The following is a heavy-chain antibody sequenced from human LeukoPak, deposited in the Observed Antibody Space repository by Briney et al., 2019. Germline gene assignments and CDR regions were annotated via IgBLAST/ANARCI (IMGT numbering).Heavy chain of an antibody. V-gene: IGHV3-21*01. CDR2: ISGTSSYI. J-gene: IGHJ4*02. CDR1: GFTFSTYS. CDR3: ATLELRVLDY. D-gene: IGHD1-7*01. Sequence: GGSLRLSCAASGFTFSTYSMNWVRQAPGKGLEWVSSISGTSSYIYYADSVKGRFTISRDNAKNSLYLQMNSLRAEDTAVYYCATLELRVLDYWGQGTLVTVSS.